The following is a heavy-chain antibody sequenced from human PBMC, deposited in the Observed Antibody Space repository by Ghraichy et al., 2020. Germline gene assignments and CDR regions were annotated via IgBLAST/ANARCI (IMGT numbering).Heavy chain of an antibody. CDR1: GGSIIRSSTSY. V-gene: IGHV4-39*01. D-gene: IGHD4-17*01. J-gene: IGHJ4*02. CDR2: IYYSGST. CDR3: ARHLMTTVYYFDY. Sequence: SETLSLTCTVSGGSIIRSSTSYWGWIRQPPGKGLEWIGSIYYSGSTYDNPSLKSRVTISIDTSKNQFSLRLSSVTAADTAVYYCARHLMTTVYYFDYWGQGTLVTVSS.